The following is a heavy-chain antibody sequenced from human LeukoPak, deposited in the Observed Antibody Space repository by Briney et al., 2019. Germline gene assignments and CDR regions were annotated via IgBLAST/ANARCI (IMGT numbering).Heavy chain of an antibody. CDR1: GFTFSSYA. CDR3: ARDHQLLTLDY. D-gene: IGHD2-2*01. CDR2: ISGSGGST. J-gene: IGHJ4*02. Sequence: GGSLRLSCAASGFTFSSYAMSWVRQAPGKGLEWVSAISGSGGSTYYADSVKGRFTISRDNDLQMNSLRAEDTAVYYCARDHQLLTLDYWGQGTLVTVSS. V-gene: IGHV3-23*01.